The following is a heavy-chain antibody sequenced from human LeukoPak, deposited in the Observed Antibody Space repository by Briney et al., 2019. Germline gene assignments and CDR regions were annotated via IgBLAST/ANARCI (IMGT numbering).Heavy chain of an antibody. D-gene: IGHD2-2*01. CDR1: GFIFTDYA. V-gene: IGHV3-30-3*01. Sequence: GGSLRLSCAASGFIFTDYAMHWVRQAPGKGLEWVAFMSYDGARQQYADSVEGRFTISRDNSKNTLYLQMSSLRAEDTATYYCAKGRGSASCYGICYHYTMDVWGQGTTVTVSS. CDR2: MSYDGARQ. CDR3: AKGRGSASCYGICYHYTMDV. J-gene: IGHJ6*02.